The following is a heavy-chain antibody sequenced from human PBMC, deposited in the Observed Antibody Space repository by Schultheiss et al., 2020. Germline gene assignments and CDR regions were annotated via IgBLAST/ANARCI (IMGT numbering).Heavy chain of an antibody. D-gene: IGHD5-12*01. Sequence: SLKISCAASGFTFSSYAMHWVRQAPGKGLEWVSGISWNSGSIGYADSVKGRFTISRDNAKNSLYLQMNSLRAEDTALYYCVRSGYDVDYFDYWGQGTLVTVSS. CDR1: GFTFSSYA. J-gene: IGHJ4*02. CDR3: VRSGYDVDYFDY. V-gene: IGHV3-9*01. CDR2: ISWNSGSI.